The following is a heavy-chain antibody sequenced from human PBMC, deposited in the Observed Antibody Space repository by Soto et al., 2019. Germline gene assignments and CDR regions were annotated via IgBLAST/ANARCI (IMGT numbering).Heavy chain of an antibody. D-gene: IGHD4-17*01. V-gene: IGHV1-8*01. Sequence: QVQLVQSGAEVKKPGASVKVSCKASGYTFTSYDINWVRQAAGQGLEWMGWMNPNSGNTGYAQKFQGRVTMTRNTSISTAYMELRSLRSEDTAVYYCARGLTTWDYFDYWGQGTLVTVSS. J-gene: IGHJ4*02. CDR1: GYTFTSYD. CDR2: MNPNSGNT. CDR3: ARGLTTWDYFDY.